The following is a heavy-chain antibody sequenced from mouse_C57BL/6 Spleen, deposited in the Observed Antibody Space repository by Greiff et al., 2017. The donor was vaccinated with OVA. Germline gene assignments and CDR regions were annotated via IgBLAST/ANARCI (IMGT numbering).Heavy chain of an antibody. CDR1: GYTFTSYW. CDR3: ARLNYNYGVDY. J-gene: IGHJ4*01. Sequence: VQLQQPGAELVKPGASVKMSCKASGYTFTSYWITWVKQRPGQGLEWIGDIDPGSGSTNYNEKFKSKATLTVDTSSSTAYMQRSSLTSEYSAVYYCARLNYNYGVDYWGQGTSVTVSS. D-gene: IGHD1-1*01. V-gene: IGHV1-55*01. CDR2: IDPGSGST.